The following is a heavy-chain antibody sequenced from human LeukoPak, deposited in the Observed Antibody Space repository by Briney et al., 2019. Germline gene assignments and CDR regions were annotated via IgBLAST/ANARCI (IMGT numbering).Heavy chain of an antibody. J-gene: IGHJ3*02. D-gene: IGHD3-10*01. CDR3: ASGREYYGSGSHDDAFDI. CDR1: GYTFTGYY. V-gene: IGHV1-2*02. Sequence: ASVKVSCKTSGYTFTGYYMQWVRQAPGQGLEWMGWINPNSGGTNYAQKFQGRVTMTRDTSISTAYMELSRLRSDDTALYYCASGREYYGSGSHDDAFDIWGQGTMVTVS. CDR2: INPNSGGT.